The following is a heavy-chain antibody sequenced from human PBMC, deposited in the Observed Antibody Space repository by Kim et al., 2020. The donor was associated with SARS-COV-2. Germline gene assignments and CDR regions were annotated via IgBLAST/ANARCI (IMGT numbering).Heavy chain of an antibody. CDR2: ISSSSSYI. Sequence: GGSLRLSCAASGFTFSSYSMNWVRQAPGKVLEWFSSISSSSSYIYYADSVKDRFTISRDNAKNSLYLQMNSLRAEDTAVYYCARESYYDSSGYGYWGQGTLVNVS. CDR1: GFTFSSYS. J-gene: IGHJ4*02. CDR3: ARESYYDSSGYGY. V-gene: IGHV3-21*01. D-gene: IGHD3-22*01.